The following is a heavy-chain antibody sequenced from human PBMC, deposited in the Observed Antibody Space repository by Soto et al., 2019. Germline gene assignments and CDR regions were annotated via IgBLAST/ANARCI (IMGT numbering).Heavy chain of an antibody. Sequence: NRGASVKVSCKVSGYTLTDLSMQWVRQAPGKGLEWMGGFDPEDGETIYAQKFQGRVTMTEDTATDTAYMELSSLRSEDTAVYYCATHRSVRFLEWLPEGSLGDSGQGTRVTVSS. V-gene: IGHV1-24*01. D-gene: IGHD3-3*01. CDR1: GYTLTDLS. J-gene: IGHJ4*02. CDR3: ATHRSVRFLEWLPEGSLGD. CDR2: FDPEDGET.